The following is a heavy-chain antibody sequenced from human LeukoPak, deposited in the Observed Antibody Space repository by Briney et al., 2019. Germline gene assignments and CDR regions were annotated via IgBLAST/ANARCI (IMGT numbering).Heavy chain of an antibody. D-gene: IGHD6-6*01. V-gene: IGHV3-23*01. Sequence: GGSPRLSCAASGFSFSSYGMTWVRQAPGKGLEWVSSISGSGGEIHYADSVKGRFTISRDNSKNTVYLQMNSLRDEDTAVFYCAKGGPFSTSSQKYFDPWGQGSLVIVS. CDR1: GFSFSSYG. J-gene: IGHJ5*02. CDR2: ISGSGGEI. CDR3: AKGGPFSTSSQKYFDP.